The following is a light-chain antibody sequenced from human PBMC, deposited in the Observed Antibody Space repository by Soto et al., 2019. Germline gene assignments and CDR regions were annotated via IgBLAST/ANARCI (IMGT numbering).Light chain of an antibody. CDR1: SSDVGGYNY. V-gene: IGLV2-14*01. J-gene: IGLJ2*01. CDR2: EVS. Sequence: QSALTQPASVSGSPGQSITISCTGTSSDVGGYNYVSWYQQHPGKAPKLMIYEVSNRPSGVSNRFSGSKSGNTASLTISGLQAEDEADYYCSSDTSSSCHVVFGGGTQLTVL. CDR3: SSDTSSSCHVV.